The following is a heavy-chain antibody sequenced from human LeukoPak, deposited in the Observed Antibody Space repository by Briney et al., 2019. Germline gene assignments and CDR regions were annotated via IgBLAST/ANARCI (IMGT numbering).Heavy chain of an antibody. CDR2: IWYDGSNK. CDR1: GFTFSSYG. Sequence: PGGSLRLSCAASGFTFSSYGMHWVRQAPGKGLEWVAVIWYDGSNKYYADSVKGRFTISRDNSKNTLYLQMNSLRAEDTAVYYCARDPFRGAAAGTIDYWGQGTLVTVSS. CDR3: ARDPFRGAAAGTIDY. V-gene: IGHV3-33*01. D-gene: IGHD6-13*01. J-gene: IGHJ4*02.